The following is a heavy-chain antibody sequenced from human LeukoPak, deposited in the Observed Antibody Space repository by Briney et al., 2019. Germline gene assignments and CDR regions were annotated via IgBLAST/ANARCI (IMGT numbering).Heavy chain of an antibody. J-gene: IGHJ4*02. V-gene: IGHV4-34*01. CDR2: INHSGST. CDR3: ARNATGWGTLLLLDH. D-gene: IGHD7-27*01. Sequence: SETLSLTCAVYGGSFSGYYWSWIRQPPGKGLEWIGEINHSGSTDYNPSLKSRVTISVDPSKTQFSLRLSSVTAADTAVYYCARNATGWGTLLLLDHWGQGTLVTVSS. CDR1: GGSFSGYY.